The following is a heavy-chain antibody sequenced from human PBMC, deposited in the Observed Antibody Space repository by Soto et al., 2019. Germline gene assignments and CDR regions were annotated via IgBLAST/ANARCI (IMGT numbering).Heavy chain of an antibody. CDR2: IRSKAYGGTT. V-gene: IGHV3-49*03. Sequence: GWSLRLSCTASGFTFGDYAMSWFRQAPGKGLEWVGFIRSKAYGGTTEYAASVKGRFTISRDDSKSIAYLQMNSLKTEDTAVYYCTRGTGHRFSGYYYYFDYWGQGTLVTVSS. CDR3: TRGTGHRFSGYYYYFDY. J-gene: IGHJ4*02. D-gene: IGHD3-22*01. CDR1: GFTFGDYA.